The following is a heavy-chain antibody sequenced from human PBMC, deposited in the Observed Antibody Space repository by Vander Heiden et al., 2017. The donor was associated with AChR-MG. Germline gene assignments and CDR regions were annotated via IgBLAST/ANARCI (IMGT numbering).Heavy chain of an antibody. CDR1: GFTFSSSA. V-gene: IGHV3-23*01. CDR3: AKDSGSYYVTWRIDY. Sequence: EVQLLESGGGLVQPGGSLRLSCAASGFTFSSSAMSWVRQAPGKGLEWVSAISGSGGSTYYADSVKGRFTISRDNSKNTLYLQMNSLRAEDTAVYYCAKDSGSYYVTWRIDYWGQGTLVTVSS. D-gene: IGHD1-26*01. J-gene: IGHJ4*02. CDR2: ISGSGGST.